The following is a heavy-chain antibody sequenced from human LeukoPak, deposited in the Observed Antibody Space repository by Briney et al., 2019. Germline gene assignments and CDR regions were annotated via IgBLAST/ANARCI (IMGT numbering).Heavy chain of an antibody. Sequence: SETLPLTCTVSGGSISSYYWSWIRQPPGKGLEWIGYIYYSGSTNYNPSLKSRVTISVDTSKNQFSLKLSSVTAADTAVYYCASIGYSSGWSDYWGQGTLVTVSS. J-gene: IGHJ4*02. CDR1: GGSISSYY. V-gene: IGHV4-59*01. D-gene: IGHD6-19*01. CDR3: ASIGYSSGWSDY. CDR2: IYYSGST.